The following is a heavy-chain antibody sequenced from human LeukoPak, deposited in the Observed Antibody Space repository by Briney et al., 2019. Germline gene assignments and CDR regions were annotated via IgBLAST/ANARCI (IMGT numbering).Heavy chain of an antibody. V-gene: IGHV3-30*04. Sequence: GGSLRLSCAASGFTFSSYAMHWVRQAPGKGLEWVAVISYDGSNKYYADSVKGRFTISRDNSKNTLYLQMNSLRAEDTAVYYCAKNYDSSGYSRLGAFDIWGQGTMVTVSS. CDR1: GFTFSSYA. CDR2: ISYDGSNK. D-gene: IGHD3-22*01. CDR3: AKNYDSSGYSRLGAFDI. J-gene: IGHJ3*02.